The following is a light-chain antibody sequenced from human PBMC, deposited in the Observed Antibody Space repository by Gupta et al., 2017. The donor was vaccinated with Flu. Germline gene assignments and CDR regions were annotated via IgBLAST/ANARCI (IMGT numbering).Light chain of an antibody. V-gene: IGLV1-51*01. CDR3: GTWDSSLDARV. J-gene: IGLJ3*02. CDR2: DNN. Sequence: QSVLTQPPSVSAAPGQKVTLSCPGSSSSIGNNYVSWYQQIPGTAPKLLIYDNNKRPSGIPDRFSGSKSGTSATLDITGLQTGDEADYYCGTWDSSLDARVFGGGTKLTVL. CDR1: SSSIGNNY.